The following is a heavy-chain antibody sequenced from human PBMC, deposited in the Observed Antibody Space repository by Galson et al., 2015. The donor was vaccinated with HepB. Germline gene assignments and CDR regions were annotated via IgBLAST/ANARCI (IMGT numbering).Heavy chain of an antibody. CDR1: GFTFSSYG. Sequence: SLRLSCAASGFTFSSYGMHWVRQAPGKGLEWVAVIWYDGSNKYYADSGKGRFTISRDNSKNTLYLQMNSLRAEDTAVYYCARDGKIFFEYGDNVGWYFDLWGRGTLVSVSS. D-gene: IGHD4-23*01. J-gene: IGHJ2*01. CDR2: IWYDGSNK. CDR3: ARDGKIFFEYGDNVGWYFDL. V-gene: IGHV3-33*01.